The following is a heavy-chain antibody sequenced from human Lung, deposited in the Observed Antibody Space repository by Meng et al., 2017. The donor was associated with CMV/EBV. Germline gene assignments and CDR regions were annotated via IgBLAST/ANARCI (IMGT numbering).Heavy chain of an antibody. Sequence: SGPTLVXPTQTLTLTCSFSGFSLSTNGAGVGWVRQTPGKALEWLAFTYWNDDKRYSPSLKSRLTITKDTSKNQVVLTITNVDPVDTATYYCAYRAVAYDILTGYYNPYYFDYWGQGTLVTVSS. CDR3: AYRAVAYDILTGYYNPYYFDY. CDR1: GFSLSTNGAG. D-gene: IGHD3-9*01. CDR2: TYWNDDK. V-gene: IGHV2-5*01. J-gene: IGHJ4*02.